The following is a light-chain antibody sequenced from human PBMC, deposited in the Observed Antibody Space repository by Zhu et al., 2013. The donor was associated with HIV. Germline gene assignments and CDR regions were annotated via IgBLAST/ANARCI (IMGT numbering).Light chain of an antibody. CDR3: CSYAGDYTYV. V-gene: IGLV2-11*01. Sequence: QSALTQPPSASGSPGQSVTISCTGTSADIGNYNLVSWYQQHPGKAPKLFIYEVTKRPSGVPDRFSGSKSGNTASLTISGLQADDEADYYCCSYAGDYTYVFGTGTTVTVL. CDR1: SADIGNYNL. CDR2: EVT. J-gene: IGLJ1*01.